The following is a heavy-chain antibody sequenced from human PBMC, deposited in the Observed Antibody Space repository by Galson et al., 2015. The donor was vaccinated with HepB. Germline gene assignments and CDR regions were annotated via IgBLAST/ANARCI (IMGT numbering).Heavy chain of an antibody. CDR2: ISAYNGNT. J-gene: IGHJ6*02. V-gene: IGHV1-18*04. D-gene: IGHD1-26*01. Sequence: SVKVSCKASGYTFTSYGISWVRQAPGQGLEWMGWISAYNGNTNYAQKLQGRVTMTTDTSTSTAYMELGSLRSDDTAVYYCARVAYSGSPAGFYYYYGMDVWGQGTTVTVSS. CDR3: ARVAYSGSPAGFYYYYGMDV. CDR1: GYTFTSYG.